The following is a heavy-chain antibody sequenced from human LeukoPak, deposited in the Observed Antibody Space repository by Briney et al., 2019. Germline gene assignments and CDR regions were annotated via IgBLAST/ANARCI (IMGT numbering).Heavy chain of an antibody. Sequence: GGSLRLSCAASGFTFSSYAMHWVRQAPGKGLEWVAVISYDGSNKYYADSVKGRFTISRDNSKNTLYLQMNSLRAEDTAVYYCASYYYGSGTSLGYWGQGTLVTVSS. CDR3: ASYYYGSGTSLGY. V-gene: IGHV3-30-3*01. J-gene: IGHJ4*02. CDR2: ISYDGSNK. CDR1: GFTFSSYA. D-gene: IGHD3-10*01.